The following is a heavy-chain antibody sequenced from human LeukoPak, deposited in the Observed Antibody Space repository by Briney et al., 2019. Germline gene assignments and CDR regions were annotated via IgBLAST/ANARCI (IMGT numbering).Heavy chain of an antibody. CDR2: IYYSGST. Sequence: PSETLSLTCTVSGGSISSSSYYWGWIRQPPGKGLEWIGSIYYSGSTYYNPSLKSRVTISVDTSKNQFSLKLSSVTAADTAVYYCARQGQLADYWGQGTLVTVSS. D-gene: IGHD6-6*01. V-gene: IGHV4-39*01. CDR1: GGSISSSSYY. CDR3: ARQGQLADY. J-gene: IGHJ4*02.